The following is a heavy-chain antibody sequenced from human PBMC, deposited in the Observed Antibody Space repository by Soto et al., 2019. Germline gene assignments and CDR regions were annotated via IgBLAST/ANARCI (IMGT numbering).Heavy chain of an antibody. Sequence: GGSLRLSCAASGFTFSSYGMHWVRQAPGKGLEWVAVISYDGSNKYYADSVKGRFTISRDNSKNTLYLQMNSLRAEDTAVYYGFVDFWSGYSHPGVLSNDAFDIWGQGTMVTVSS. CDR1: GFTFSSYG. D-gene: IGHD3-3*01. V-gene: IGHV3-30*03. J-gene: IGHJ3*02. CDR3: FVDFWSGYSHPGVLSNDAFDI. CDR2: ISYDGSNK.